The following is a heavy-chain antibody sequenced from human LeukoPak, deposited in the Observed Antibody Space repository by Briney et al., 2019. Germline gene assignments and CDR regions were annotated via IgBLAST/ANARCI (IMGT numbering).Heavy chain of an antibody. CDR2: ISSSSSNI. J-gene: IGHJ4*02. Sequence: PGGSLRLSCAASGFTFSSYSMNWVRQAPGKGLEWVSSISSSSSNIYYADSVKGRFTISRDNAKNSLYLQMNSLRAEDTAVYYCARDISGYDSGFDYWGQGTLVTVSS. CDR1: GFTFSSYS. D-gene: IGHD5-12*01. CDR3: ARDISGYDSGFDY. V-gene: IGHV3-21*01.